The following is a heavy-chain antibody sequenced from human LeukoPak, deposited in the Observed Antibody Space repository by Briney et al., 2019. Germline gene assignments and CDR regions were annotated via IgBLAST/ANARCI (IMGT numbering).Heavy chain of an antibody. CDR3: ARHKSPGYDFWSGYSGIVDY. CDR1: GGSISSYSYY. CDR2: IYYSGST. V-gene: IGHV4-39*01. J-gene: IGHJ4*02. Sequence: SETLSLTCSVSGGSISSYSYYWGWIRQPPGNGLEWIGSIYYSGSTYYNPSLKSRVTISVDTSKNQFSLKLSSVTAADTAVYYCARHKSPGYDFWSGYSGIVDYWGQGTLVTVSS. D-gene: IGHD3-3*01.